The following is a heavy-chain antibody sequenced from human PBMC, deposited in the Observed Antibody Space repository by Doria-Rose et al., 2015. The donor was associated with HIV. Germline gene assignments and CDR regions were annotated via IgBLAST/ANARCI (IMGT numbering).Heavy chain of an antibody. CDR2: ISYDGSNK. CDR3: ARPPQGTLYYYYYMDD. V-gene: IGHV3-30*04. J-gene: IGHJ6*03. CDR1: GFTFSSYA. D-gene: IGHD1-1*01. Sequence: PGRSLRLSCAASGFTFSSYAMHWVRQAPGKGLEWVAVISYDGSNKYYADSVKGRFTISRDNSKNTLYLQMNSLRAEDTAVYYCARPPQGTLYYYYYMDDWGKGTTVTVSS.